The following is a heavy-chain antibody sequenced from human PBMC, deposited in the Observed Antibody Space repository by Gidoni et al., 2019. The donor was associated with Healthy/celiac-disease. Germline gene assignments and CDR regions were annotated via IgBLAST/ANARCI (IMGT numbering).Heavy chain of an antibody. Sequence: EVQLVESGGGLVQPGRSLRLSCAASGFTFDDYAMHWVRQAPGKGLEWVSGISWNSGSIGYADSVKGRFTISRDNAKNSLYLQMNSLRAEDTALYYCAKDMHDILTGYDYWGQGTLVTVSS. CDR2: ISWNSGSI. CDR1: GFTFDDYA. J-gene: IGHJ4*02. D-gene: IGHD3-9*01. V-gene: IGHV3-9*01. CDR3: AKDMHDILTGYDY.